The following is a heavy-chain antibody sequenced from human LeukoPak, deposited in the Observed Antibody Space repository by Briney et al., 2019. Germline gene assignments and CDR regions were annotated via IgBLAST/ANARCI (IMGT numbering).Heavy chain of an antibody. CDR1: GGSISSSSYY. V-gene: IGHV4-39*01. J-gene: IGHJ1*01. CDR3: ARPTPPAIAAAGILH. CDR2: IYYSGST. D-gene: IGHD6-13*01. Sequence: SETLSLTCTVSGGSISSSSYYWGWIRQPPGKGLEWIGSIYYSGSTYYNPSLKSRVTISVDTPKNQFSLKLSSVTAADTAVYYCARPTPPAIAAAGILHWGQGTLVTVSS.